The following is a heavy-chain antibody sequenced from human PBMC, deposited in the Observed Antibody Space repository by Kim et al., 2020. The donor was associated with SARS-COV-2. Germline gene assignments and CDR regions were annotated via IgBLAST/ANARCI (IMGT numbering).Heavy chain of an antibody. V-gene: IGHV4-34*01. CDR1: GGSFSGYY. D-gene: IGHD5-12*01. Sequence: SETLSLTCAVYGGSFSGYYWSWIRQPPGKGLEWIGEINHSGSTNYNPSLKSRVTISVDTSKNQFSLKLSSVTAADTAVYYCARGSGYIVATKVDYWGQGTLVTVSS. J-gene: IGHJ4*02. CDR2: INHSGST. CDR3: ARGSGYIVATKVDY.